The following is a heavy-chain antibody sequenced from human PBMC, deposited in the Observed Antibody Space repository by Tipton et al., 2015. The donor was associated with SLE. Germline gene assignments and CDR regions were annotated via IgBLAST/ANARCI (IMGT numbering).Heavy chain of an antibody. D-gene: IGHD2-15*01. CDR3: AREGGGLGYCSFGLCNWYFDI. V-gene: IGHV1-69*06. CDR1: GYIFTSYG. CDR2: IIPIFGTT. Sequence: QVQLVQSGAEVKKPGASVTVSCKASGYIFTSYGISWVRQAPGQGLEWMGWIIPIFGTTNYAQNFQDRVTITADKSTNTAYMELSSLRSEDTAVYFCAREGGGLGYCSFGLCNWYFDIWGRGTLVTVSA. J-gene: IGHJ2*01.